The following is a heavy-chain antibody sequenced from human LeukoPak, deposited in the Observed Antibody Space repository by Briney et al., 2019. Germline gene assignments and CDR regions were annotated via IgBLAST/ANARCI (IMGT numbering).Heavy chain of an antibody. J-gene: IGHJ4*02. CDR3: ASTRRAAVAGRFDS. CDR2: IYYSGST. D-gene: IGHD6-19*01. V-gene: IGHV4-39*01. CDR1: GGSISSSSYY. Sequence: PSETLSLTCTVSGGSISSSSYYCGWIRQPPGKGLEWIGSIYYSGSTYYNPSLESRVTISVDTSKNQFSLKLSFVTAADTAVYYCASTRRAAVAGRFDSWGQGTLVTVSS.